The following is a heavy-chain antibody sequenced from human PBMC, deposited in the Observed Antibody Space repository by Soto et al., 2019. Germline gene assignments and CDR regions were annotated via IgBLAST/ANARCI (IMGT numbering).Heavy chain of an antibody. CDR2: IYYSGTT. CDR3: PDYIGATSRFDP. D-gene: IGHD5-12*01. J-gene: IGHJ5*02. Sequence: TLSLTCTVSGGSISNGAYYWSWIRQPPGQGLEWIGYIYYSGTTYYNPSHNRRATITEDTTKNQYSLKHTSRTAAATADYYGPDYIGATSRFDPWGQGTLVTVSS. CDR1: GGSISNGAYY. V-gene: IGHV4-30-4*08.